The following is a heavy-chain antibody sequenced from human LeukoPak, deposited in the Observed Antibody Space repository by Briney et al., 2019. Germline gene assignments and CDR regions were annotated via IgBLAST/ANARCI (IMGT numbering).Heavy chain of an antibody. D-gene: IGHD3-10*01. Sequence: KPSETLSLTCAVYGGSFSGYYWSWIRQPPGKGLEWIGEINHSGSTNYNPSLKSRVTISVDTSKNQFSLKLSSVTAADTAVYYCARQSITMVRGVINWGQGTLVTVSS. CDR2: INHSGST. CDR1: GGSFSGYY. V-gene: IGHV4-34*01. J-gene: IGHJ4*02. CDR3: ARQSITMVRGVIN.